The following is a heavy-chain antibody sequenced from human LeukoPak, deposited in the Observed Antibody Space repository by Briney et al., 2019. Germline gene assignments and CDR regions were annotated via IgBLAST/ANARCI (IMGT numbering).Heavy chain of an antibody. J-gene: IGHJ4*02. D-gene: IGHD3-10*01. CDR1: GASMSSYY. CDR2: ISYSGST. CDR3: ARHPELYFFDY. Sequence: SETLSLTCTVSGASMSSYYWSWIRQPPGKGLEWIGYISYSGSTNYNPSLKSRVTISADTSKNQVSLTLSSVTAADTAVYYCARHPELYFFDYWGQGTLVTVSS. V-gene: IGHV4-59*08.